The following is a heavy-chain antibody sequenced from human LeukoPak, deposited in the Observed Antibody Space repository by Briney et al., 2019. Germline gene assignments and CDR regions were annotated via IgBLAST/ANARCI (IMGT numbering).Heavy chain of an antibody. CDR3: ARPNSGYDFVPYGMDV. J-gene: IGHJ6*02. D-gene: IGHD5-12*01. Sequence: PGGSLRLSCAASGVMFSGYYMSWIRQAPGKGLEWVSYISSSSSYINYGDSVKGRFTISRDNAKNSLYLEMNSLRAEDTAVYYCARPNSGYDFVPYGMDVWGQGTTVTVSS. CDR1: GVMFSGYY. V-gene: IGHV3-11*03. CDR2: ISSSSSYI.